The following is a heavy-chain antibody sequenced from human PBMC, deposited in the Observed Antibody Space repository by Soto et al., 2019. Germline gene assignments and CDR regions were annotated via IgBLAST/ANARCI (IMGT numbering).Heavy chain of an antibody. V-gene: IGHV1-18*01. J-gene: IGHJ4*02. CDR2: ISAYNGNT. D-gene: IGHD2-15*01. CDR1: GYAYTSYC. CDR3: VVAAQPYYFDY. Sequence: QVQLVQSGAEVKKPGASVKVSCKASGYAYTSYCISWVRQAPGQGLEWMGWISAYNGNTNYAQKLQGRVTMTTDTSTCTAHMELRSLRSDDTAVYYCVVAAQPYYFDYWGQGTLVTVSS.